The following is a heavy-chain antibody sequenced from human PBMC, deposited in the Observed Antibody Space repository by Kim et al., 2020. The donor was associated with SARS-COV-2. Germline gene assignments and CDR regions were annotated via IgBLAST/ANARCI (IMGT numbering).Heavy chain of an antibody. CDR3: ARDDFGWYFDL. CDR2: ISSSSSYI. J-gene: IGHJ2*01. D-gene: IGHD3-3*01. V-gene: IGHV3-21*01. CDR1: GFTFSSYS. Sequence: GGSLRLSCAASGFTFSSYSMNWVRQAPGKGLEWVSSISSSSSYIYYADSVKGRFTISRDNAKNSLYLQMNSLRAEDTAVYYCARDDFGWYFDLWGRGTLVTVSS.